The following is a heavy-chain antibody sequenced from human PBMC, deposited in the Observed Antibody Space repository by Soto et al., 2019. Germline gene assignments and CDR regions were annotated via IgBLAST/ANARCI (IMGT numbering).Heavy chain of an antibody. CDR1: GGTFSSYA. J-gene: IGHJ6*02. V-gene: IGHV1-69*13. D-gene: IGHD6-19*01. Sequence: GAAVKVSCKASGGTFSSYAISWVRQAPGKGLEWMGGIIPIFGTANYAQKFQGRVTITADESTSAAYMELSSLRSEDTAVYYCARGAAVAGSNYYYGMDGWGQGTTVTVSS. CDR3: ARGAAVAGSNYYYGMDG. CDR2: IIPIFGTA.